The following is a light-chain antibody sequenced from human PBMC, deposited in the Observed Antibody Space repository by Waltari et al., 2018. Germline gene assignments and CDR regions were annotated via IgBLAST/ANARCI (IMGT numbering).Light chain of an antibody. CDR3: QRYDALPFS. Sequence: DIQMTQSPSSLSASVGDRVTITCHASQSINSWLAWYQQKPGRPPKPLIFAASSLQSGVPSRFSGSGSGTDYTLTINGLQPEDFATYYCQRYDALPFSFGQGTKVDIK. V-gene: IGKV1D-16*01. CDR1: QSINSW. CDR2: AAS. J-gene: IGKJ2*03.